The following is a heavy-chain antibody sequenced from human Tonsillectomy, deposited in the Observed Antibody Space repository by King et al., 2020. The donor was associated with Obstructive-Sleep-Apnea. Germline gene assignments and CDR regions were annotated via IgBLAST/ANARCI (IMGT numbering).Heavy chain of an antibody. V-gene: IGHV4-39*07. CDR3: ARDPYSYFDY. D-gene: IGHD5-18*01. J-gene: IGHJ4*02. Sequence: QLQESGPGLVKPSETLSLTCTVLGGSISSSSYYWGWIRQPPGKGLEWIGSIYYSGSTYYNPSLKSRVTMSVDTSKDQFSLKLSSVTAADTAVYYCARDPYSYFDYWGQGARVTVSS. CDR1: GGSISSSSYY. CDR2: IYYSGST.